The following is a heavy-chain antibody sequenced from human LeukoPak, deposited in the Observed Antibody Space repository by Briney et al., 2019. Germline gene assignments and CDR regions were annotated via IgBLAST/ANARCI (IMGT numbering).Heavy chain of an antibody. J-gene: IGHJ3*02. CDR1: GFTFSSYA. Sequence: GGSLRLSCAASGFTFSSYAMSWVRQAPGKGLEWVSAISGSGGSTYYADSVKGRFTISRDNSKNTLYLQMNSLRAGDTAVYYCAKGQWGTGIMDAFDIWGQGTMVTVSS. CDR2: ISGSGGST. D-gene: IGHD3-16*01. V-gene: IGHV3-23*01. CDR3: AKGQWGTGIMDAFDI.